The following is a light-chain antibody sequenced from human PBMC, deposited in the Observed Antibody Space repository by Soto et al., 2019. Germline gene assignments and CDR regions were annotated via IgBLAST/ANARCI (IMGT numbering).Light chain of an antibody. CDR1: QSVGND. CDR2: DAS. Sequence: EIVMTQSPATLSVSPGDRATLSCRASQSVGNDLAWYQQKPGQAPRLLIYDASTRATGIPARFSGSGSGTEFTLTISSLLSEDFAVYSCQQYNNWPLTFAGGTKVDIK. CDR3: QQYNNWPLT. V-gene: IGKV3D-15*01. J-gene: IGKJ4*02.